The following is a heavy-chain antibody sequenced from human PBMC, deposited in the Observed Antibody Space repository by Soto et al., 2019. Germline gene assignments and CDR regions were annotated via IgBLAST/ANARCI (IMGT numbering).Heavy chain of an antibody. CDR3: ARVSSGYDFWSGYNY. CDR1: GGSISSGDYY. CDR2: IYYSGST. Sequence: PSEPLSVTCSVSGGSISSGDYYWSWIRQPPGKGLEWIGYIYYSGSTYYNPSLKSRVTISVDTSKNQFSLKLSSVTAADTAVYHCARVSSGYDFWSGYNYWGQGTLVTVSS. V-gene: IGHV4-30-4*01. J-gene: IGHJ4*02. D-gene: IGHD3-3*01.